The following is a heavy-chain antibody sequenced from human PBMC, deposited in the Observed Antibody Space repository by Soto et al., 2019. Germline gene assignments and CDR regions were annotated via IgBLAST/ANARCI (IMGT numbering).Heavy chain of an antibody. D-gene: IGHD2-2*02. CDR2: ISSSGSTI. Sequence: GGSLRLSCAASGFTFSDYYMSWIRQAPGKGLEWVSYISSSGSTIYYADSVKGRFTISRDNAKNSLYLQMNSLRAEDTAVYYCGGYCSSTSCYRGSVYNWFDPWGQGTLVTVS. CDR3: GGYCSSTSCYRGSVYNWFDP. CDR1: GFTFSDYY. J-gene: IGHJ5*02. V-gene: IGHV3-11*01.